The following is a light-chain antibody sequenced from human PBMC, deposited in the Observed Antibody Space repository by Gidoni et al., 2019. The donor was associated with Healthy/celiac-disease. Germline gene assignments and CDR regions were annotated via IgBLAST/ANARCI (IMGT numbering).Light chain of an antibody. CDR3: KQNRRAPLT. CDR2: LGS. CDR1: QSLFHTNGYNY. V-gene: IGKV2-28*01. J-gene: IGKJ4*01. Sequence: VMTQSPLSLSVPPGASASISCRSSQSLFHTNGYNYLARYLQKPGQSPHLLIYLGSHRSPGVPDWISGSSSGTEFTLTISRVEAQDVGVYFCKQNRRAPLTFGGGTKVE.